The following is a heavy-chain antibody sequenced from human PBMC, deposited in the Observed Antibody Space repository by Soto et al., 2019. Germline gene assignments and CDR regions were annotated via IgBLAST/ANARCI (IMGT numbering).Heavy chain of an antibody. Sequence: PGESLKISCKASGYIFMDYWIGGVRQMPGKGLEWMGIVYPRDSDTRYSPSFQGQVTISADRSTGTAFLQWRSLKASDTALYYCARPPLPGYSIHFNSWGQGTLVTVSS. CDR3: ARPPLPGYSIHFNS. CDR1: GYIFMDYW. V-gene: IGHV5-51*01. D-gene: IGHD2-15*01. J-gene: IGHJ4*02. CDR2: VYPRDSDT.